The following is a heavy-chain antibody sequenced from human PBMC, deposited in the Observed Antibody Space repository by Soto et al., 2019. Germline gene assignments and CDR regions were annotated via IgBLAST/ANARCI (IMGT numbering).Heavy chain of an antibody. CDR2: IKSKTDGGTT. Sequence: EVQLVESGGGLVKPGGSLRLSCAASGFTFSNVWMTWVRQAPGKGLEWVGHIKSKTDGGTTEYVGPVKGRFTMSRDDSENMLFLQMNSLKTEDTAVYYCTTFMVVMGEIRSYWGQGTLVTVSS. CDR1: GFTFSNVW. D-gene: IGHD2-8*01. V-gene: IGHV3-15*01. CDR3: TTFMVVMGEIRSY. J-gene: IGHJ4*02.